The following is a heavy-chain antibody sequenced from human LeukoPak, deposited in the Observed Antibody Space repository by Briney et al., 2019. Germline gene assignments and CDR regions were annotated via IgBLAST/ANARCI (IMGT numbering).Heavy chain of an antibody. D-gene: IGHD3-9*01. CDR3: ARHGILTDHSVRF. CDR1: GGSITGKNDY. CDR2: VFHTGIT. V-gene: IGHV4-39*01. Sequence: SSETLSLTCTVSGGSITGKNDYWGWIRQTPGKGLEWIGPVFHTGITHYNPSLKSRINISVDTSQNTFSPTLNSVTTPDTALHYCARHGILTDHSVRFWGQGILVTVSA. J-gene: IGHJ4*02.